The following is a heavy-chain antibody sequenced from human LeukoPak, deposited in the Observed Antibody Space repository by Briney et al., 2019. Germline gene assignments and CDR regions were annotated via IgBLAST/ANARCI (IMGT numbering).Heavy chain of an antibody. CDR1: GGSISSYY. D-gene: IGHD3-16*02. J-gene: IGHJ4*02. CDR2: IYYSGST. V-gene: IGHV4-59*01. CDR3: ARAAYDYVSGSYRRAYFDY. Sequence: SETLSLTCTVSGGSISSYYWSWIRQSPGKGLEWIGYIYYSGSTNYNPSLKSRVTISVDTSKNQFSLKLSSVTAAGTAVYYCARAAYDYVSGSYRRAYFDYWGQGTLVTVSS.